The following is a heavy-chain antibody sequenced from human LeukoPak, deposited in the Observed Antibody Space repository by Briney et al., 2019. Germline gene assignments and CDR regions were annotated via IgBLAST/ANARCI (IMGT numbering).Heavy chain of an antibody. CDR1: GFTFSSYG. J-gene: IGHJ4*02. V-gene: IGHV3-21*01. CDR3: ARDRADPDYGDYVFAY. D-gene: IGHD4-17*01. CDR2: ISSRSSYI. Sequence: KPGRSLRLSCAASGFTFSSYGMHWVRQAPGKGLEWVSSISSRSSYIYYADSLKGRFTISRDNAKNSLYLNIHSLRAEDTAVYYCARDRADPDYGDYVFAYWGQGTLVTVSS.